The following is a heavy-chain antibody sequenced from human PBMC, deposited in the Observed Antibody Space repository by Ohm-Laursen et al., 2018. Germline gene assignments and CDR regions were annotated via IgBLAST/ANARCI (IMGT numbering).Heavy chain of an antibody. V-gene: IGHV3-48*03. CDR1: GFTVSSYE. CDR2: ISNSGSAI. J-gene: IGHJ5*02. D-gene: IGHD6-6*01. Sequence: SLRLSCSASGFTVSSYEMSWVRQAPGMGLEWVSHISNSGSAIRYADSVKGRFTVSRDNSKNTLYLQMDSLGPEDTAVYYCAAYSSSLGWLDPWGQGTQVTVFS. CDR3: AAYSSSLGWLDP.